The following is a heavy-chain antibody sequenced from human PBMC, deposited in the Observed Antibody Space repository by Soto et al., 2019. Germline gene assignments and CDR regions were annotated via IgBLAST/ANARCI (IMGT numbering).Heavy chain of an antibody. Sequence: QVQLVQAEAEVKKHGASVKVSCKDSGYTFTSYAMHWVRQAPGKRLEWMGWINAGNGNTKYSPKFQGRVTITRDTTTSTAYMDLSRRTSGDTDGYYWARGDIVVADVWRQGTKVT. D-gene: IGHD2-2*01. J-gene: IGHJ6*02. CDR2: INAGNGNT. V-gene: IGHV1-3*01. CDR1: GYTFTSYA. CDR3: ARGDIVVADV.